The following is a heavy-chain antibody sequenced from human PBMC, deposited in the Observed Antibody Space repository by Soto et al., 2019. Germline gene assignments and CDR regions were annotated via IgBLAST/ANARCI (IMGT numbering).Heavy chain of an antibody. J-gene: IGHJ4*02. Sequence: GGSLRLSCAASGFTFSSYAMSWVRQAPGKGLEWVSAISGSGGSTYYADSVKGRFTISRDNSKNTLYLQMNSLRAEDTAVYYCAKLSYRYCSSTNCPGPAVAAFHYFDYWGQGTLVTVSS. CDR1: GFTFSSYA. D-gene: IGHD2-2*01. CDR3: AKLSYRYCSSTNCPGPAVAAFHYFDY. CDR2: ISGSGGST. V-gene: IGHV3-23*01.